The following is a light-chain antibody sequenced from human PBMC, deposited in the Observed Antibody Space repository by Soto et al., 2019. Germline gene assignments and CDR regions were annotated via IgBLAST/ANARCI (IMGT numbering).Light chain of an antibody. J-gene: IGLJ2*01. Sequence: QSALTQPASVSGSPGQSITISCTGNSSDVGNSNYVSWYQHHPGKAPKLMIYDVSNRPSGVSNRFSGSKSGNTASLTISGLQAEDEADYYCSSYTSSTTLVIFGGGTKLTVL. CDR2: DVS. V-gene: IGLV2-14*03. CDR1: SSDVGNSNY. CDR3: SSYTSSTTLVI.